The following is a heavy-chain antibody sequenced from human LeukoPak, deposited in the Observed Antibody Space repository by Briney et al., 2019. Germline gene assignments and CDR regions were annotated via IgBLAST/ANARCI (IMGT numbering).Heavy chain of an antibody. CDR3: ARSWSNSFDP. V-gene: IGHV1-2*02. Sequence: GASVKVSCKASGYTFTGYYMHWVRQAPGQGLEWMAWINPNSGGTNYAQKFQGRVTATRDTSITTAYMELSRLRSDDTAVYYCARSWSNSFDPWGQGTLVTVSS. CDR2: INPNSGGT. CDR1: GYTFTGYY. J-gene: IGHJ5*02.